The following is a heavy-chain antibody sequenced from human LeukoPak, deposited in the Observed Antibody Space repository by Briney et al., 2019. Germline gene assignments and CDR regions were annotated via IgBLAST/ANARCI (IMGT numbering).Heavy chain of an antibody. V-gene: IGHV1-69*05. Sequence: SVKVSCKASGGTFSSYAISWVRQAPGQGLEWMGGIIPIFGTANYAQKFQGRVTITTDESTSTAYMELSSLRSEDTAVYYCARELTDYYDISGYYSAFDIWGQGTMVTVSS. J-gene: IGHJ3*02. D-gene: IGHD3-22*01. CDR2: IIPIFGTA. CDR3: ARELTDYYDISGYYSAFDI. CDR1: GGTFSSYA.